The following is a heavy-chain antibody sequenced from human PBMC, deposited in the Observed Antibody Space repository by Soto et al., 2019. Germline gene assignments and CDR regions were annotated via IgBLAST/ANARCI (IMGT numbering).Heavy chain of an antibody. CDR3: VSVEGTPTVTGDYYYYAADG. J-gene: IGHJ6*02. Sequence: SETLSRTSTVSVGTITDYYWICIRQAPGKGLAWLGYIFDGGRANYNPSLKSRASFSLDKSQNQLSLKLASVTGAGTAIYYCVSVEGTPTVTGDYYYYAADGWGQGAAVAVS. CDR1: VGTITDYY. CDR2: IFDGGRA. D-gene: IGHD4-17*01. V-gene: IGHV4-59*12.